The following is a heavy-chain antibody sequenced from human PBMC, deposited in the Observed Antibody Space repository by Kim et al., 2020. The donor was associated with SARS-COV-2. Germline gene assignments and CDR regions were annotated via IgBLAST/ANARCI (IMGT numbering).Heavy chain of an antibody. D-gene: IGHD3-10*01. Sequence: GGSLRLSCAASGFTFSSYGMHWVRQAPGKGLEWVAVISYDGSNKYYADSVKGRFTISRDNSKNTLYLQMNSLRAEDTAVYYCAKDEEAWFGESPYFDYWGQGTLVTVSS. J-gene: IGHJ4*02. CDR1: GFTFSSYG. V-gene: IGHV3-30*18. CDR2: ISYDGSNK. CDR3: AKDEEAWFGESPYFDY.